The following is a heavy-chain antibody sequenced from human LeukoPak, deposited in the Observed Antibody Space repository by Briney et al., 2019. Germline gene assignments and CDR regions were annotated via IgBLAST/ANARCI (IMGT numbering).Heavy chain of an antibody. D-gene: IGHD2-2*01. J-gene: IGHJ5*02. CDR1: GYTFTSYG. CDR3: ARPYCSSTSCPNWFDP. V-gene: IGHV1-18*01. Sequence: ASVKVSCKASGYTFTSYGISWVRQAPGQGLEWMGWISAYNGNTNYAQELQGRVTMTTDTSTSTAYMELRSLRSDDTAVYYCARPYCSSTSCPNWFDPWGQGTLVTVSS. CDR2: ISAYNGNT.